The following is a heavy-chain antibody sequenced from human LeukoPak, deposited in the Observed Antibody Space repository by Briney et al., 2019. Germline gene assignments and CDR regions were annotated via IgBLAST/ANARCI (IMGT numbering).Heavy chain of an antibody. CDR2: IYSGGST. CDR3: ARQITSGYSYGRSYYFDY. V-gene: IGHV3-53*01. CDR1: GFTVSSNY. J-gene: IGHJ4*02. Sequence: GGSLRLSCAASGFTVSSNYMSWVRQAPGKGLEWVSVIYSGGSTYYADSVKGRFTISRDNSKTTLYLQMNSLRAEDTAVYYCARQITSGYSYGRSYYFDYWRQGTLVTVSS. D-gene: IGHD5-18*01.